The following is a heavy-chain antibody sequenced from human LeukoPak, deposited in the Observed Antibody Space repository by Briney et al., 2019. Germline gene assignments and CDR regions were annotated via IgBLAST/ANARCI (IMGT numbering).Heavy chain of an antibody. CDR1: GFTFSSYA. CDR3: AKEKDSSGFFDY. CDR2: ISGSGDST. J-gene: IGHJ4*02. D-gene: IGHD3-22*01. Sequence: PGGSLRLSCAASGFTFSSYAMSWVRQSPGKGLEWVSAISGSGDSTYYGDSARGRFTISRDNSKHTVFLQMKSLRAEDTAVYYCAKEKDSSGFFDYWGQGSLVTVSS. V-gene: IGHV3-23*01.